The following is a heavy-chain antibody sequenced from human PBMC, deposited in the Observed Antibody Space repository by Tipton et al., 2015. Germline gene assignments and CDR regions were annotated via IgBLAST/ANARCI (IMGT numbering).Heavy chain of an antibody. Sequence: TLSLTCTVSGGSVSSGSYYWSWIRQPPGKGLEWIGYISFSDTTHYNPSLKSRITISLNTSKNQFSLKMSSVTAADTAVYYCARGQLWFTVAHNWGQGSLVSVSS. CDR1: GGSVSSGSYY. D-gene: IGHD5-18*01. J-gene: IGHJ1*01. CDR3: ARGQLWFTVAHN. V-gene: IGHV4-61*01. CDR2: ISFSDTT.